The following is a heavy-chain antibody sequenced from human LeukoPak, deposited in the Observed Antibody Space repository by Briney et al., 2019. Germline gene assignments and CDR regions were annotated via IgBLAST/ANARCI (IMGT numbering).Heavy chain of an antibody. V-gene: IGHV3-15*01. CDR2: IKSNSDGGTT. D-gene: IGHD4-17*01. Sequence: GGSLRLSCAASGFSFTDAWMNWVRQAPGKGLEWIARIKSNSDGGTTDYAAPVKGRFTISRDDSKNTLHLQMNSLRAEDTAVYYCAKTRTTVTKVVFSYFDYWGQGTLVTVSS. J-gene: IGHJ4*02. CDR3: AKTRTTVTKVVFSYFDY. CDR1: GFSFTDAW.